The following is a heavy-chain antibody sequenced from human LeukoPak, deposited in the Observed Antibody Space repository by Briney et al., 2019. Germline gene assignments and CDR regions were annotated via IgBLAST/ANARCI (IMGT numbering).Heavy chain of an antibody. Sequence: GESLKISCKGSGYRFTNYWIGWVRQMPGKGLEWMGIIYPGDADTRYSPSFQGQVTISADKSISTAYLQWSSLEASDTAMYYCARTGSTYYYYMDVWGKGTTVTLS. J-gene: IGHJ6*03. CDR2: IYPGDADT. CDR1: GYRFTNYW. V-gene: IGHV5-51*01. CDR3: ARTGSTYYYYMDV. D-gene: IGHD3-10*01.